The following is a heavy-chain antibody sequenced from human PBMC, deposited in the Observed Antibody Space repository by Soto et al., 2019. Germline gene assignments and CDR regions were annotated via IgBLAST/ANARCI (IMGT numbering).Heavy chain of an antibody. J-gene: IGHJ6*02. Sequence: GGSLRLSCAASGFTFSNAWMNWVRQAPGKGLEWVGRIKSKTDGGTTDYAAPGKGRFTISRDDSKNTLYLQMNSLKTEDTAVYYCTTVRIYYGSGSYYYYYYYGMDVWGQGTTVTVSS. CDR2: IKSKTDGGTT. CDR1: GFTFSNAW. V-gene: IGHV3-15*07. CDR3: TTVRIYYGSGSYYYYYYYGMDV. D-gene: IGHD3-10*01.